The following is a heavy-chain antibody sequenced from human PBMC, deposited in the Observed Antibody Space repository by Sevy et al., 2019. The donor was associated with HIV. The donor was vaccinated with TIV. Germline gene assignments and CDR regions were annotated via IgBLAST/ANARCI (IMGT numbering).Heavy chain of an antibody. CDR1: GDSIDSYGPY. Sequence: SETLSLTCSVSGDSIDSYGPYWGWIRQPPGKGLEWIGSIYYTGTTYYNPSLKSRATISVDTSKNEFSLRMTSVTAADTAVYYCATKGVAVDAFDIRGQGTMVTVSS. CDR2: IYYTGTT. J-gene: IGHJ3*02. CDR3: ATKGVAVDAFDI. V-gene: IGHV4-39*01. D-gene: IGHD5-12*01.